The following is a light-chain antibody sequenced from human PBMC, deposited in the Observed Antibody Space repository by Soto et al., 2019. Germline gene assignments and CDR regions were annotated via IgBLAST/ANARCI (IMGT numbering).Light chain of an antibody. CDR1: QSISRW. Sequence: DIQMTQSPSTLSASVGDRGTITCRASQSISRWLAWYQQKPGNAPQALIHDASSLKSGVPSRFSGNGSGTEFTLTISSPHPDDFATYYCQQYNTYSTFGQGTRLEIK. CDR3: QQYNTYST. J-gene: IGKJ5*01. V-gene: IGKV1-5*01. CDR2: DAS.